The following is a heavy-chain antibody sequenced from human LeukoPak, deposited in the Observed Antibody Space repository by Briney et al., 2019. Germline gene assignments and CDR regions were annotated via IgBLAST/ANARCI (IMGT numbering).Heavy chain of an antibody. CDR2: IKQDGSEK. J-gene: IGHJ3*02. CDR3: AREGSSWCESAFDI. D-gene: IGHD2-8*01. CDR1: GFTFSSYW. V-gene: IGHV3-7*03. Sequence: GGSLRLSCAASGFTFSSYWMSWVRQAPGKGLEWVANIKQDGSEKYYVDSVKGRFTISRDNAKNSLYLQMNSLRAEDTAVYYCAREGSSWCESAFDIWGQGTMVTVSS.